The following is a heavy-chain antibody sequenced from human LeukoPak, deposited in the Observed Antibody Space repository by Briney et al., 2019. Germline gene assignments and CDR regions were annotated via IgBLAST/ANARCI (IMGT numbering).Heavy chain of an antibody. J-gene: IGHJ3*02. Sequence: SPTPSPTRALYAPSLSGYNCSSIRQPPRKGLGWIGEINHSGSTNYNPSLKSRVTISVDTSKNQFSLKLSSVTAADTAVYYCARGRGPRAFGIWGQGTMVTVSS. D-gene: IGHD5-12*01. CDR1: APSLSGYN. CDR3: ARGRGPRAFGI. CDR2: INHSGST. V-gene: IGHV4-34*01.